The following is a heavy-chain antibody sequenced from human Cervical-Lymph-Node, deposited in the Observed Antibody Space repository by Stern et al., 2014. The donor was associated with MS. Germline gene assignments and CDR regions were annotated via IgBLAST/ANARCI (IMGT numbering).Heavy chain of an antibody. CDR2: ISDDGSNK. CDR3: AKSAYDYDSSGFDY. CDR1: GFTFSSYG. D-gene: IGHD3-22*01. V-gene: IGHV3-30*18. J-gene: IGHJ4*02. Sequence: VQLVQSGGGVVQPGRSLRLSCAASGFTFSSYGMHWVRQAPGKGLEWVAVISDDGSNKYYADSVKGRFTIARDNSKNTLYLQMNSLRAEDTAVYYCAKSAYDYDSSGFDYWGQGTLVTVSS.